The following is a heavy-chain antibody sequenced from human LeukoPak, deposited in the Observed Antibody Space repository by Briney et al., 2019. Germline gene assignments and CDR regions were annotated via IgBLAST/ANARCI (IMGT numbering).Heavy chain of an antibody. CDR2: ISAYKGNT. V-gene: IGHV1-18*01. CDR1: GYPFASCG. CDR3: ARDRGYDSSGYKYYFDY. D-gene: IGHD3-22*01. Sequence: ASVKVSCKASGYPFASCGISWVRQAPGQGLEWMGWISAYKGNTNYAQKFQGRVTMTTDTSTSTAYMELRSLRSDDTAVYYCARDRGYDSSGYKYYFDYWGQGTLVTVSS. J-gene: IGHJ4*02.